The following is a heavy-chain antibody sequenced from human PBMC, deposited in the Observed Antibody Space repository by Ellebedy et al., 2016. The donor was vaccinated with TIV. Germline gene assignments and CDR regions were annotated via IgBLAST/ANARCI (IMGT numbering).Heavy chain of an antibody. CDR2: IYSGGST. CDR3: ARDMSVAGTSRGGKEDY. D-gene: IGHD6-19*01. Sequence: PGGSLRLSCAASGLTVSSNYMSWVRQAPGKGLEWVSVIYSGGSTYYADSVKGRFTISRDNSKNTLYLQMKSLRSADTAVYYCARDMSVAGTSRGGKEDYWGQGTLVTVSS. J-gene: IGHJ4*02. CDR1: GLTVSSNY. V-gene: IGHV3-53*01.